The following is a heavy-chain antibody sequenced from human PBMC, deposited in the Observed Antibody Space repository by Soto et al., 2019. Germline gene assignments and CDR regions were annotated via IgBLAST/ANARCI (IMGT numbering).Heavy chain of an antibody. CDR3: AHLISDCSGENCYRDFDY. D-gene: IGHD2-15*01. CDR2: IYWDDTK. V-gene: IGHV2-5*02. CDR1: GFSLTTSGVG. Sequence: SGPTLVNPTQTLTLTCSFSGFSLTTSGVGVGWIRQPPGKALEWLAVIYWDDTKGYSPSLNSRLTITRETSKNQVVLALTNVDPVDTATYYCAHLISDCSGENCYRDFDYWGQGTLVTVSS. J-gene: IGHJ4*02.